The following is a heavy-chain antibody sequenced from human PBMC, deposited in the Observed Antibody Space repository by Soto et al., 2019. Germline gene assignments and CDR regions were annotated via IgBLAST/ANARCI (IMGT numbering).Heavy chain of an antibody. J-gene: IGHJ4*02. CDR3: ARGGWDYYFDY. CDR1: GYTFTNYA. CDR2: VIPDTGDT. V-gene: IGHV1-3*01. Sequence: ASVKVSCKASGYTFTNYAIHWVRQAPGQRLEWMGWVIPDTGDTKYSQKFQGRVTIIRDTSASTAHMELSSLRSEDTAVYYCARGGWDYYFDYWGQGTLVTVSS. D-gene: IGHD6-19*01.